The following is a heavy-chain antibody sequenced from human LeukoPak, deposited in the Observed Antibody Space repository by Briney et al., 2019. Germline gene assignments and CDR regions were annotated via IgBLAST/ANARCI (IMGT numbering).Heavy chain of an antibody. CDR2: FDPEDGET. CDR1: GYTLTELS. CDR3: ATSQATTGITRHYYYYYYGMDV. J-gene: IGHJ6*02. V-gene: IGHV1-24*01. Sequence: ASVKVSCKVSGYTLTELSMHWVRQAPGKGLEWMGGFDPEDGETIYAQKFQGRVTMTEDTSTDTAYMELSSLRSEDTAVYYCATSQATTGITRHYYYYYYGMDVWGQGTTVTVSS. D-gene: IGHD4-17*01.